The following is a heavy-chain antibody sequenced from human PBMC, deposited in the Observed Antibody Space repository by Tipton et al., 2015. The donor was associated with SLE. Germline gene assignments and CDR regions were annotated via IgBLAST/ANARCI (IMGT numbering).Heavy chain of an antibody. Sequence: TLSLTCTVSGGSISNYYWSLIRQPPAQGLEWIGYIHYSGSTNYNPSLKSRVTISVDMSKNQFSLKMRSVTAADTAVYYCARYYYDSGGIFDYWGQGTLVTVSS. CDR3: ARYYYDSGGIFDY. V-gene: IGHV4-59*01. D-gene: IGHD3-22*01. CDR1: GGSISNYY. CDR2: IHYSGST. J-gene: IGHJ4*02.